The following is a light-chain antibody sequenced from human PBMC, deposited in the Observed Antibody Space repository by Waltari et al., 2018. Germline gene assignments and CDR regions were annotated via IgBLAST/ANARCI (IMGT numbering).Light chain of an antibody. Sequence: DILITQSPSSLSASVGDRVTITCRASQSISNCLNWYQQKPGKAPNLLIYAASSLETGVPSRFSGSGSGTDFTLTISSLQPDDFGTYYCQQSYNTPPVTFGPGTKVDIK. J-gene: IGKJ1*01. CDR1: QSISNC. CDR2: AAS. V-gene: IGKV1-39*01. CDR3: QQSYNTPPVT.